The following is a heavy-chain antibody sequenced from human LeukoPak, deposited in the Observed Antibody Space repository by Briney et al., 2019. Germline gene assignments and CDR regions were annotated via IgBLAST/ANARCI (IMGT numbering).Heavy chain of an antibody. V-gene: IGHV3-23*01. CDR1: GFTFSTYA. J-gene: IGHJ4*02. D-gene: IGHD2-2*01. CDR2: ISFSGGST. Sequence: GGSLRLSCAASGFTFSTYAMTWVRQAPGKGLEWVAGISFSGGSTDYADSVKGRFAISRDNSKNRLYLQMNSLRVEDTAVYYCAKDWAVVVPAVWVGLDYWAREPWSPSPQ. CDR3: AKDWAVVVPAVWVGLDY.